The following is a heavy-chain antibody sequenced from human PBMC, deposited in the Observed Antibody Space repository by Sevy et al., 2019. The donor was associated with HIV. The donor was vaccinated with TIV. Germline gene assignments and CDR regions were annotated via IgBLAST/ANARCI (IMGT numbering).Heavy chain of an antibody. CDR1: DGSISGYY. CDR3: ARVAYCGGDCYPFDY. V-gene: IGHV4-59*01. D-gene: IGHD2-21*02. J-gene: IGHJ4*02. CDR2: INYSGST. Sequence: SETLPLTCSVSDGSISGYYWSWIRQPPGKGLEWIGYINYSGSTNYNPSLKSRVTISVDTSKNQFSLKLSSVTAADTAVYYCARVAYCGGDCYPFDYWGQGTLVTVSS.